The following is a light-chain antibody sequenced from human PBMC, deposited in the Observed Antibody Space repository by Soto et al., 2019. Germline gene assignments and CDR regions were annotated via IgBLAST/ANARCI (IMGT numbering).Light chain of an antibody. CDR1: RTRSGY. Sequence: DIQMIQSTSSLSASVGDRVTITFRATRTRSGYLNWYQQKTGKATKLLIYVTSSLQSGVPSRFSGSGSGTDFTLTIRSLQPEDVATYYCQQSYSVPPTFGQGTKVDI. J-gene: IGKJ1*01. CDR2: VTS. CDR3: QQSYSVPPT. V-gene: IGKV1-39*01.